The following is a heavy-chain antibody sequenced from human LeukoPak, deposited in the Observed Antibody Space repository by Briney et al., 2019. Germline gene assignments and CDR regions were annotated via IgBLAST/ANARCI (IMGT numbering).Heavy chain of an antibody. D-gene: IGHD6-13*01. CDR2: IYYSGST. J-gene: IGHJ2*01. CDR3: ARHSIAAAGPLWYFDL. Sequence: NPSETLSLTCTVSGVSISSSSYYWGWIRQPPGRGLEWIGSIYYSGSTYYNPALKSRVTISVDTSKNQFSLKLSSVTAADTAVYYCARHSIAAAGPLWYFDLWGRGTLVTVSS. V-gene: IGHV4-39*01. CDR1: GVSISSSSYY.